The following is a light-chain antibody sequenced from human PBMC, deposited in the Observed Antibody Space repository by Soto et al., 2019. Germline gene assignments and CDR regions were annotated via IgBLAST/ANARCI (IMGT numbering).Light chain of an antibody. CDR3: QQYDVLPLT. Sequence: DIQMTQSPSSLSASVGDRVTITCQARQDISSYLNWYQQKPGKAPKVLIYDASKLEKGVPSRFSGSGSGIDFTFTISSLQPEDIATYYCQQYDVLPLTFGGGTKVEIK. V-gene: IGKV1-33*01. J-gene: IGKJ4*01. CDR2: DAS. CDR1: QDISSY.